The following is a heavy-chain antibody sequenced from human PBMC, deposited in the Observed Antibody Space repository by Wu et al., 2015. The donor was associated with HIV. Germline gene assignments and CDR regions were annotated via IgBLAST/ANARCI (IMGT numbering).Heavy chain of an antibody. CDR1: GGTFSSYA. J-gene: IGHJ6*02. V-gene: IGHV1-69*05. CDR3: ASTRRVEMATYYYGMDV. Sequence: QVQLVQSGAEVKKPGSSVKVSCKASGGTFSSYAISWVRQAPGQGLEWMGGIIPIFGTANYAQKFQGRVTITTDESTSAAYMELSSLRSEDTAVYYCASTRRVEMATYYYGMDVWGQGTTVTVSS. CDR2: IIPIFGTA. D-gene: IGHD5-24*01.